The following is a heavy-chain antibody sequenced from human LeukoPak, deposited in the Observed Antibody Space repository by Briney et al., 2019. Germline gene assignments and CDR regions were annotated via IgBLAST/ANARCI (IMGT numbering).Heavy chain of an antibody. CDR2: ISGSGDRT. CDR1: GFTFSSYA. Sequence: GGSLRLSCAASGFTFSSYAMNWVRQAPGKGLEWVSSISGSGDRTYYADSVKGRFTISRDNPENILYLQMDSLRAEDTAVYYCAREPAVASRAPFYCWGQGTLVTVSS. J-gene: IGHJ4*02. CDR3: AREPAVASRAPFYC. V-gene: IGHV3-23*01. D-gene: IGHD6-13*01.